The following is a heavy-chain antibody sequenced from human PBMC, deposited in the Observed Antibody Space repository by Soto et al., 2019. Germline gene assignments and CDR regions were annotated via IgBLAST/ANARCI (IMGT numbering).Heavy chain of an antibody. CDR3: AKEFSNDMWYFDY. D-gene: IGHD3-9*01. CDR1: GFTFRSHS. J-gene: IGHJ4*02. Sequence: VGSLRLSCAVSGFTFRSHSMHWVRQAPGKGLEWLSVISHDGLVKYYADSVKGRFTSSRDNSESTLYLQMNSLGPEDTAVYYCAKEFSNDMWYFDYWGQGALVTVSS. CDR2: ISHDGLVK. V-gene: IGHV3-30*04.